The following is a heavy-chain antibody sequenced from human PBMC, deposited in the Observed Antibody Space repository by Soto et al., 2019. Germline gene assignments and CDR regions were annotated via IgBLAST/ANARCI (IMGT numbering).Heavy chain of an antibody. CDR2: IIPILGIA. D-gene: IGHD5-12*01. CDR1: VGTFSSYT. V-gene: IGHV1-69*02. Sequence: SVKVSCKASVGTFSSYTISWVRQAPGQGLEWMGRIIPILGIANYAQKFQGRVTITADKSTSTAYMELSSLRSEDTAVYYCASNDVNIVAPSYWGQGTLVTVSS. J-gene: IGHJ4*02. CDR3: ASNDVNIVAPSY.